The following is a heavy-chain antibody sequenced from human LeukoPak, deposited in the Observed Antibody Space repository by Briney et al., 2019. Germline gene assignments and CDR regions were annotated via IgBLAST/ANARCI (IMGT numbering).Heavy chain of an antibody. Sequence: PGGSLRLSCAASGFPFSRNAMHWVRQGPGKGLEWVSYIAHHGNNKYYADSVKGRFTISRDNSKGTLFLQMNSLRPDDTAVYYCARDGSWSCTDWGQGTLVTVSS. V-gene: IGHV3-30*02. CDR1: GFPFSRNA. CDR3: ARDGSWSCTD. D-gene: IGHD5-24*01. CDR2: IAHHGNNK. J-gene: IGHJ4*02.